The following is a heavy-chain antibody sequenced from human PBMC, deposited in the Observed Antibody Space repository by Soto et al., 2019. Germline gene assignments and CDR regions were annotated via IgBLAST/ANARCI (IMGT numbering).Heavy chain of an antibody. D-gene: IGHD2-15*01. CDR2: IYYSGST. CDR1: GGSISSYY. CDR3: ARSDGRGYSFYYYYYMDV. J-gene: IGHJ6*03. V-gene: IGHV4-59*01. Sequence: PSETLSLTCTVSGGSISSYYWSWIRQPPGKGLEWIGYIYYSGSTNYNPSLKSRVTISVGTSKNQFSLKLSSVTAADTAVYYCARSDGRGYSFYYYYYMDVWGKGTTVTVSS.